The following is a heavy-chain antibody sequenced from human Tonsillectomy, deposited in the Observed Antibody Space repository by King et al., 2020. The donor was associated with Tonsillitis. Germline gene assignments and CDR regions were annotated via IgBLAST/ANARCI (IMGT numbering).Heavy chain of an antibody. V-gene: IGHV4-59*08. CDR2: IYDSGST. CDR3: ARHQLLPTSQLLTDAFDI. J-gene: IGHJ3*02. CDR1: GGFIIGYY. Sequence: MQLQESGPGLVKPSETLSLSCTVSGGFIIGYYWTWIRQPPGKGLEWIGYIYDSGSTYYNPSLTSRVAISVDTSKNQFSLRLRSVTAADTAVYYCARHQLLPTSQLLTDAFDIWGQGTMVTVSS. D-gene: IGHD1-1*01.